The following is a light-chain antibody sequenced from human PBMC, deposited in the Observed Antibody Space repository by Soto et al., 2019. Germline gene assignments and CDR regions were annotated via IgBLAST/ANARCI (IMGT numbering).Light chain of an antibody. CDR3: QTWATGIRV. J-gene: IGLJ2*01. CDR1: SGHSSYP. V-gene: IGLV4-69*01. CDR2: LNSDDSH. Sequence: QSVLTQSPSASASLGASVKITCTLSSGHSSYPIAWHQQQPDKGPRFLMKLNSDDSHSKGDGIPDRFSGSTSGAERYLTITSLQSEDEADYYCQTWATGIRVFGGGTKLTVL.